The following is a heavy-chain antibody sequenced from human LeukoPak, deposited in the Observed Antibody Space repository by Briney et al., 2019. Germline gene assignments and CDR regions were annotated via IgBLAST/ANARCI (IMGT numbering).Heavy chain of an antibody. Sequence: SETLSLTCAVYGGPFRGYYWSWIRQPPGKGLEWIGEIYHSGSTKYNPSLKSRVTISVDTSKNQFSLKLSSVTAADTAVYYCARHRGDSSGPQEPNWFDPWGQGTLVTVSS. CDR3: ARHRGDSSGPQEPNWFDP. D-gene: IGHD6-19*01. J-gene: IGHJ5*02. CDR2: IYHSGST. CDR1: GGPFRGYY. V-gene: IGHV4-34*01.